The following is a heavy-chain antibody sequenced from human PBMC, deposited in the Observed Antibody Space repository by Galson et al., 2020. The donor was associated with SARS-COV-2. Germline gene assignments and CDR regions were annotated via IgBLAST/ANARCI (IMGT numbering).Heavy chain of an antibody. CDR1: GGSISSYY. CDR2: IYYSGST. CDR3: ARYYYDSSGYATPIFDY. J-gene: IGHJ4*02. D-gene: IGHD3-22*01. Sequence: SETLSLTCTVSGGSISSYYWSWIRQPPGKGLEWIGYIYYSGSTNYNPSLKSRVTISVDTSKNQFSLKLSSVTAADTAVYYCARYYYDSSGYATPIFDYWGQGTLVTVSS. V-gene: IGHV4-59*01.